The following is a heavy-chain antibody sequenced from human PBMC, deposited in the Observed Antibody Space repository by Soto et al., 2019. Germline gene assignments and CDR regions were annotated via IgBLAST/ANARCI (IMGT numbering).Heavy chain of an antibody. CDR1: GGTFSSYA. CDR3: AREEEQIWRNCAY. CDR2: IVPIVDTS. J-gene: IGHJ4*02. V-gene: IGHV1-69*05. Sequence: SVKVSCKTSGGTFSSYAISWVRQAPGQGLEWMGGIVPIVDTSTYAQKFQGRVTMTRDTSTSTVYMELSSLRSEDTAVYYCAREEEQIWRNCAYWGQGTLVTVSS.